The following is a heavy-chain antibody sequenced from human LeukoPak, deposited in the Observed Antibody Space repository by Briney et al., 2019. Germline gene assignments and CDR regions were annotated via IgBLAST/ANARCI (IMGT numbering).Heavy chain of an antibody. CDR3: ARDEDTTLARAFDI. V-gene: IGHV4-39*07. Sequence: PSETLSLTCTVSGGSISRSSYSWGWIRQPPGKGLEWIGSIYYSGLTYDNPSLKSRVTMSVDTSKNQFSLNLRSVTAADTAMYYCARDEDTTLARAFDIWGQGTMVTVSS. CDR1: GGSISRSSYS. D-gene: IGHD5-18*01. CDR2: IYYSGLT. J-gene: IGHJ3*02.